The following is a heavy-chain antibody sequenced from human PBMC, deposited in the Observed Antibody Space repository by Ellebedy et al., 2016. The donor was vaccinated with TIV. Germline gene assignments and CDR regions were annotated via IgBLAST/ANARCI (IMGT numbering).Heavy chain of an antibody. CDR3: AKDEGFWSGYSEPYYYYGMDV. V-gene: IGHV3-23*01. CDR1: GFTFSSYS. J-gene: IGHJ6*02. CDR2: ISGSGGST. Sequence: GESLKISXAASGFTFSSYSMNWVRQAPGKGLEWVSAISGSGGSTYYADSVKGRFTISRDNSKNTLYLQMNSLRAEDTAVYYCAKDEGFWSGYSEPYYYYGMDVWGQGTTVTVSS. D-gene: IGHD3-3*01.